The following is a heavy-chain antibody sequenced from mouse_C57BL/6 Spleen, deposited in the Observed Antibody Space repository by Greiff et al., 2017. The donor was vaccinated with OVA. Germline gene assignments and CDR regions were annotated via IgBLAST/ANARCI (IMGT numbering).Heavy chain of an antibody. D-gene: IGHD2-3*01. J-gene: IGHJ2*01. V-gene: IGHV1-76*01. CDR1: GYTFTDYY. CDR3: ARGLLPLDY. CDR2: IYPGSGNT. Sequence: QVHVKQSGAELVRPGASVKLSCKASGYTFTDYYINWVKQRPGQGLEWIARIYPGSGNTYYNEKFKGKATLTAEKSSSTAYMQLSSLTSEDSAVYFCARGLLPLDYWGQGTTLTVSS.